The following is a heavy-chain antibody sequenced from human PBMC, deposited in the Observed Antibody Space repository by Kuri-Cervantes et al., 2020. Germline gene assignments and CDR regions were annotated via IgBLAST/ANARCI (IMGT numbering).Heavy chain of an antibody. Sequence: GGSLRLSCAASGFTFSSYAMHWVRQAPGKGLEWVAVISYDGSNKYYADSVKGRFTISRDNSKNTLYLQMNSLRAEDTAVYYCARDRYSSSWYVEYYYYYGMDVWGQGTTVTVSS. CDR1: GFTFSSYA. V-gene: IGHV3-30-3*01. CDR2: ISYDGSNK. J-gene: IGHJ6*02. D-gene: IGHD6-13*01. CDR3: ARDRYSSSWYVEYYYYYGMDV.